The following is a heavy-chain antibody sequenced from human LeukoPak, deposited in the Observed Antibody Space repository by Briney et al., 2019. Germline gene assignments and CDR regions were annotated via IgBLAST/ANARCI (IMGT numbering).Heavy chain of an antibody. J-gene: IGHJ5*02. CDR3: ARDNSIHERGWWFDP. V-gene: IGHV1-46*01. Sequence: GASVKVSCKASGYSFTSHYMHWVRQAPGQGLERMGLINPRGTSTIYAEKFQGRIIMTRDMSTTTDYMELSSLKSDDTAVYYCARDNSIHERGWWFDPWGQGTLVTVSS. CDR2: INPRGTST. CDR1: GYSFTSHY. D-gene: IGHD4-23*01.